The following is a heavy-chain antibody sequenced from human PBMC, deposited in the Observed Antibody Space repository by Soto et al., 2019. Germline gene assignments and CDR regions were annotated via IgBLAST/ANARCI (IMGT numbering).Heavy chain of an antibody. CDR1: GGTFSSYA. D-gene: IGHD3-22*01. J-gene: IGHJ4*02. Sequence: QVQLVQSGAEVQKPGSSVKVSCKASGGTFSSYAISWVRQAPGQGLEWMGGIIPIFGTANYAQKFQGRVTITADESTRTAYMELSSLRSEDTAVYYCARDGTLYDSSGYYYLYWGQGTLVTVSS. CDR2: IIPIFGTA. CDR3: ARDGTLYDSSGYYYLY. V-gene: IGHV1-69*01.